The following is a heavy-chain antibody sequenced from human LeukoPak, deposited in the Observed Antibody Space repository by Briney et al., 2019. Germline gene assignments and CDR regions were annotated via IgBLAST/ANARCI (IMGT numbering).Heavy chain of an antibody. CDR1: GFRFSSYG. V-gene: IGHV3-23*01. CDR3: ARGGITIFGGIIYQDY. J-gene: IGHJ4*02. D-gene: IGHD3-3*01. Sequence: TGGSLRLSCAASGFRFSSYGMSWVRQPPGKGMEWVSALSGGGSFTNYADSVKGRFTISRDNSKNTLYLQMNSLRAEDTAFYYCARGGITIFGGIIYQDYWGQGTLVTVSS. CDR2: LSGGGSFT.